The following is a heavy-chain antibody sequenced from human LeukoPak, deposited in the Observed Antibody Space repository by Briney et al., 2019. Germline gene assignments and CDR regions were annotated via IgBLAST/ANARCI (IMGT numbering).Heavy chain of an antibody. CDR2: IKSKTGGGTI. CDR1: GFTFSKVW. Sequence: RGSLRLSCAASGFTFSKVWMSWVRQAPGKGLEWVGRIKSKTGGGTIDYAAPVKGRFTISRDDSKDTLFLQMISLKTEDTAVYYCTTDLSELDDSGYYAKYFHHWGQGTLVSVS. CDR3: TTDLSELDDSGYYAKYFHH. J-gene: IGHJ1*01. V-gene: IGHV3-15*01. D-gene: IGHD3-22*01.